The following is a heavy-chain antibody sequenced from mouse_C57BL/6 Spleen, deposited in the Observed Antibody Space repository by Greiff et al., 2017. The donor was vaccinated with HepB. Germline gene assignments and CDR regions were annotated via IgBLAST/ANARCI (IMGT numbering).Heavy chain of an antibody. Sequence: QVQLQQPGAELVKPGASVKLSCKASGYTFTSYWMHWVKQRPGQGLEWIGMIHPNSGSTNYNEKFKSKATLTVDKSSSTAYLQLSSLTSEDSAVYYCARSLHYYGSSFYAMDYWGQGTSVTVSS. CDR2: IHPNSGST. CDR3: ARSLHYYGSSFYAMDY. V-gene: IGHV1-64*01. J-gene: IGHJ4*01. CDR1: GYTFTSYW. D-gene: IGHD1-1*01.